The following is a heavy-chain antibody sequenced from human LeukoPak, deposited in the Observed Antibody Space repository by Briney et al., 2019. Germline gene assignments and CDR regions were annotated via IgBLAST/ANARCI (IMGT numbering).Heavy chain of an antibody. J-gene: IGHJ6*02. Sequence: QPGGSLLLSCSASGFPFSSYAMHWGRPAPGKGLEYVSAISDSGGSTYYADSVKGRFTISRDNSKNTLYLQMSSLRAEDTAVYFCVRGYSFGPYGMDVWGQGTTVTVSS. D-gene: IGHD2-15*01. CDR3: VRGYSFGPYGMDV. CDR1: GFPFSSYA. V-gene: IGHV3-64D*09. CDR2: ISDSGGST.